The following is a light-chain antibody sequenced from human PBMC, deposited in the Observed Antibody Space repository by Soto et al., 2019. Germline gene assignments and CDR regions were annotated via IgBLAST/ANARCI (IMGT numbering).Light chain of an antibody. V-gene: IGKV1-39*01. CDR2: AAS. Sequence: DIQMTRSPSSLSASVGDRVTITCRASQSISSYLNWYQQKPGKAPKLLIYAASSLQSGVPSRFSGSGSGTDFTLTSSRREPEDLAVYYGQQYGSAHPSSPFGQGTRPEIK. CDR1: QSISSY. J-gene: IGKJ5*01. CDR3: QQYGSAHPSSP.